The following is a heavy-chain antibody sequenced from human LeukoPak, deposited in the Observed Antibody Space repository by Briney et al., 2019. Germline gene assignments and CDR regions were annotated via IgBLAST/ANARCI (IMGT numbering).Heavy chain of an antibody. CDR3: ARDEYSSGWYYFDY. Sequence: GGSLRLSCAASGFTFSSYGMHWVRQAPGKALEWVAVIWYDGSNKYYADSVKGRFTISRDNSKNTLYLQMNSLRAEDTAVYYCARDEYSSGWYYFDYWGQGTLVTVSS. V-gene: IGHV3-33*01. D-gene: IGHD6-19*01. CDR2: IWYDGSNK. CDR1: GFTFSSYG. J-gene: IGHJ4*02.